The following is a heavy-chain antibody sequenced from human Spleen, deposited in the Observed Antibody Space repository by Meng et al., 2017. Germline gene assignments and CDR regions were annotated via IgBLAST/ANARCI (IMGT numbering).Heavy chain of an antibody. V-gene: IGHV4-34*01. CDR2: INHSGST. CDR3: VRSRAWVRTGFDP. Sequence: QVQLQQWGAELLKPSETLSPTCAVYGGAFSGYYWSWIRQPPGKGLEWIGEINHSGSTTYNPSLKSRVTVSVDTSRSQFSLELTSVTAADTAVYYCVRSRAWVRTGFDPWGQGTLVTVSS. D-gene: IGHD1/OR15-1a*01. J-gene: IGHJ5*02. CDR1: GGAFSGYY.